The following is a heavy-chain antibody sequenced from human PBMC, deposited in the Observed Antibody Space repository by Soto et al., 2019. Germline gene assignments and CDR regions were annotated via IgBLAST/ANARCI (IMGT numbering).Heavy chain of an antibody. V-gene: IGHV3-30*18. D-gene: IGHD3-3*01. CDR3: AKDRWLNDFWSGYFHYYYGMDV. Sequence: QVQLVESGGGVVQPGRSLRLSCAASGFTFSSYGMHWVRQAPGKGLEWVAVISYDGSNKYYADSVKGRFTISRDNSKNTLYLQINSLRAEDTAVYYCAKDRWLNDFWSGYFHYYYGMDVWGQGTTVTVSS. J-gene: IGHJ6*02. CDR1: GFTFSSYG. CDR2: ISYDGSNK.